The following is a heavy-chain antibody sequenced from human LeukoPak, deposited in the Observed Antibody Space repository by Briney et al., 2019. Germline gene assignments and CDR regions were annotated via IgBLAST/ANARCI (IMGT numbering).Heavy chain of an antibody. Sequence: ASVKVSCKASGYTFTSYYTHWVRQAPGHGLEWMGVITPSGDGTSYTQKFQGRVTMTRDMSTNTDFMELTSLRSEDSALYFCTREFPSTGYFDYWGQGTLVTVSS. CDR3: TREFPSTGYFDY. CDR1: GYTFTSYY. CDR2: ITPSGDGT. J-gene: IGHJ4*02. D-gene: IGHD1-1*01. V-gene: IGHV1-46*01.